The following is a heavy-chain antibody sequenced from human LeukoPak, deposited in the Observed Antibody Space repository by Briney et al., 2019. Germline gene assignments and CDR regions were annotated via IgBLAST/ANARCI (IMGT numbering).Heavy chain of an antibody. Sequence: SETLSLTCTVSGGSISSSNYYWGWIRQPPGKGLEWIGSIYYSGNTYDNPSLKSRVTISADTSKNQFSLKLSSVTAADTALYYCVRHAYNYDSSGYYYYFDYWGQGTLVTVSS. CDR3: VRHAYNYDSSGYYYYFDY. J-gene: IGHJ4*02. V-gene: IGHV4-39*01. CDR2: IYYSGNT. D-gene: IGHD3-22*01. CDR1: GGSISSSNYY.